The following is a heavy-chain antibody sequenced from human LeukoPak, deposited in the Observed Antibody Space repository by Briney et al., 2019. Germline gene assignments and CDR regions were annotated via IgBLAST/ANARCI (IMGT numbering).Heavy chain of an antibody. J-gene: IGHJ3*02. V-gene: IGHV3-48*03. Sequence: PGGSLRLSCAASGFTFSSYEMNWVRQAPGKGLEWVSYISSSGSTIYYADSVKGRFTISRDNAKNSLYLQMNSLRAEDTAVYYCASKSSWYGGAFDIWGQGTMVTVSS. CDR2: ISSSGSTI. CDR3: ASKSSWYGGAFDI. CDR1: GFTFSSYE. D-gene: IGHD6-13*01.